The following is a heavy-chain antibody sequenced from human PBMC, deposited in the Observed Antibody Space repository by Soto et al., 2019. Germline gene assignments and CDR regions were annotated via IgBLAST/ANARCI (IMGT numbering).Heavy chain of an antibody. CDR3: ARDRSVVVAATLALAGTGWFDP. CDR2: IYHSGST. D-gene: IGHD2-15*01. CDR1: GGSISSSNW. V-gene: IGHV4-4*02. Sequence: SETLSLTCAASGGSISSSNWWSWVRQPPGKGLEWIGEIYHSGSTNYNPSLKSRVTISVDKSKNQFSLKLSSVTAADTAVYYCARDRSVVVAATLALAGTGWFDPWGQGTLVTVSS. J-gene: IGHJ5*02.